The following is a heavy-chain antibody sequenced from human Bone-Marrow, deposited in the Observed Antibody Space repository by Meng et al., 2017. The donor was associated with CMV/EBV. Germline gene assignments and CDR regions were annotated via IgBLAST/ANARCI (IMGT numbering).Heavy chain of an antibody. V-gene: IGHV3-33*01. CDR2: IWYDGSNK. CDR3: ARVAAAGRGMDV. D-gene: IGHD6-13*01. CDR1: GFTFSNYG. J-gene: IGHJ6*02. Sequence: GESLKISCAASGFTFSNYGMHWVRQAPGKGLEWVAVIWYDGSNKYYADSVKGRFTISRDNPKNTLYLQMNSLRAEDTAVYYCARVAAAGRGMDVWGQGTTVTVSS.